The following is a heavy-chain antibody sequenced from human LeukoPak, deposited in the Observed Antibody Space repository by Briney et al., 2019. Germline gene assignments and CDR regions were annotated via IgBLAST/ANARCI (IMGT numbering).Heavy chain of an antibody. CDR2: INHSGST. Sequence: SETLSLTCAVYGGSFSGYYWSWIRQPPGKGLEWIGEINHSGSTNYNPSLKSRVTISVDTSKNQFSLKLSSVTAADTAVYYCARVFERIPRIAAAGLDYWGQGTLVAVSS. CDR3: ARVFERIPRIAAAGLDY. V-gene: IGHV4-34*01. J-gene: IGHJ4*02. CDR1: GGSFSGYY. D-gene: IGHD6-13*01.